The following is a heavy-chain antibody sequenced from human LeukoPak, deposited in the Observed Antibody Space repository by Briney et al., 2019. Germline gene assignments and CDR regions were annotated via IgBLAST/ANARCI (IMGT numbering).Heavy chain of an antibody. CDR3: ARDGVVRGVIIY. CDR2: IDPNSGGT. D-gene: IGHD3-10*01. CDR1: GYTFTSYG. V-gene: IGHV1-2*02. J-gene: IGHJ4*02. Sequence: ASVKVSCKASGYTFTSYGISWVRQAPGQGLEWMGWIDPNSGGTNYAQKFQGRVTMTRDTSISTAHMELSRLTSDDTAVYYCARDGVVRGVIIYWGQGTLVTVSS.